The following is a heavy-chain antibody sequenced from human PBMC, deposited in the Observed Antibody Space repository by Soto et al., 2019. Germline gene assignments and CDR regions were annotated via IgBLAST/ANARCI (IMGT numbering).Heavy chain of an antibody. V-gene: IGHV3-11*06. CDR1: GFTFSDYY. CDR2: ISSSSYT. Sequence: PGGSLRLSCAASGFTFSDYYMSWIRQAPGKGLEWVSYISSSSYTNYADSVKGRFTISRDNAKNSLYLQMNSLRAEDTAVYYCARGGSYYYYYGMDVWGQGTTVTVSS. J-gene: IGHJ6*02. CDR3: ARGGSYYYYYGMDV.